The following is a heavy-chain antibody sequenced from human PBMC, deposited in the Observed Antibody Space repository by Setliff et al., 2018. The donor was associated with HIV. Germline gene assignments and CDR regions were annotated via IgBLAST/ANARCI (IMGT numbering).Heavy chain of an antibody. CDR1: GGTFSSYA. J-gene: IGHJ4*02. CDR3: ARGVDCGGDCYPDY. CDR2: IIPLFGTT. D-gene: IGHD2-21*01. V-gene: IGHV1-69*06. Sequence: SVKVSCKPSGGTFSSYAINWVRQAPGQGLEWMGKIIPLFGTTNYAQTFQGRVTITADKSTHTAYLELSSLRSEDTAMYYCARGVDCGGDCYPDYWGQGTLVTVSS.